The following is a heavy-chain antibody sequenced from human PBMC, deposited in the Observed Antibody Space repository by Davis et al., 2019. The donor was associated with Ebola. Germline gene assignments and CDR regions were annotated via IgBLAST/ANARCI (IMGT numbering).Heavy chain of an antibody. CDR2: IYFSGAT. V-gene: IGHV4-59*01. J-gene: IGHJ4*02. Sequence: PGGSLRLSCPVSGGSITNYYWDWIRQPPGKGLEWTGHIYFSGATKYNPSLRSRATISVDTSKNQFYLKLNSVTAADTAVYYCARDAADDYGVNFDYWGQGNLVTVSS. CDR1: GGSITNYY. D-gene: IGHD4-17*01. CDR3: ARDAADDYGVNFDY.